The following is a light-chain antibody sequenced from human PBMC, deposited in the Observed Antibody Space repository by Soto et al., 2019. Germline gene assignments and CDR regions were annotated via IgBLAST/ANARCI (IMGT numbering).Light chain of an antibody. CDR3: SSYAGSNTFV. CDR2: EVN. Sequence: QSVLTQPPSASGSPGQSVTISCTGTTSDVGGYKYVSWHQQHPGKGPKLIIYEVNKRPSGVPDRFSGSKSGNTASLTVSGLQAEDEADYYCSSYAGSNTFVFGTGTQLTVL. V-gene: IGLV2-8*01. CDR1: TSDVGGYKY. J-gene: IGLJ1*01.